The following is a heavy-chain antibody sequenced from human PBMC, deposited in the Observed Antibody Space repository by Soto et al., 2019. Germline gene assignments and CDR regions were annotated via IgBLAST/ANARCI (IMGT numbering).Heavy chain of an antibody. Sequence: PVGSLRLSCVASGFSFSSYAMSCVRHTPGQGLEWVSAISGSGGSTYYADSVKGRFTISRDNYKNTLYLQMNSLRAEDTAVYYCAKETAWYSSGLLLVDYWRQGTLVTVSS. CDR2: ISGSGGST. V-gene: IGHV3-23*01. J-gene: IGHJ4*02. CDR1: GFSFSSYA. CDR3: AKETAWYSSGLLLVDY. D-gene: IGHD6-19*01.